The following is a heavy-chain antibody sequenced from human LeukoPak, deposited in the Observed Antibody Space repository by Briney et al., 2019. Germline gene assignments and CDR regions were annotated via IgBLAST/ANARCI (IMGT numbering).Heavy chain of an antibody. V-gene: IGHV3-74*01. J-gene: IGHJ4*02. CDR2: INEDGSYT. D-gene: IGHD6-19*01. Sequence: GGSLRLSCAASGFTSSSYWMHWVRQAPGKGLVWVSRINEDGSYTTYADSVKGRFTISRDNAKNTLYLQMNSLSAEDTAVYYCSRGTSGWYGVDYWGQGTLVTVSS. CDR3: SRGTSGWYGVDY. CDR1: GFTSSSYW.